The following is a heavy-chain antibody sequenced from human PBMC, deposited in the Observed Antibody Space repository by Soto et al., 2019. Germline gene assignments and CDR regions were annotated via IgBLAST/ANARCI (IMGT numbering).Heavy chain of an antibody. CDR3: ARSLPPGYCSSTSCYTGINWFDP. V-gene: IGHV4-30-4*01. CDR1: GGSVSSGDYY. J-gene: IGHJ5*02. Sequence: SETLSLTCTVSGGSVSSGDYYWSWIRQPPGKGLEWTGYIYYSGSTYYNPSLKSRVTISVDTSKNQFSLKLSSVTAADTAVYYCARSLPPGYCSSTSCYTGINWFDPWGQGTLVTVSS. CDR2: IYYSGST. D-gene: IGHD2-2*02.